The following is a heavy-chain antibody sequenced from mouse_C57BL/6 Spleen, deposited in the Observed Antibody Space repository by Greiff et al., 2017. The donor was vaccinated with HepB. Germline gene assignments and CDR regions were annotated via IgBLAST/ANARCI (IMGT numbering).Heavy chain of an antibody. D-gene: IGHD1-1*01. V-gene: IGHV3-6*01. CDR3: ARNYGSSSRGCSYWYFDV. Sequence: EVHLVESGPGLVKPSQSLSLTCSVTGYSITSGYYWNWIRQFPGNKLEWMGYISYDGSNNYNPSLKNRISITRDTSKNQFFLKLNSVTTEDTATYYCARNYGSSSRGCSYWYFDVWGTGTTVTVSS. CDR1: GYSITSGYY. CDR2: ISYDGSN. J-gene: IGHJ1*03.